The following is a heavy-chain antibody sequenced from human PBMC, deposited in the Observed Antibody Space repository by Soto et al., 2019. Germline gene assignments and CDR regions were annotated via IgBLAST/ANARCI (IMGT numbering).Heavy chain of an antibody. V-gene: IGHV3-23*01. D-gene: IGHD2-2*01. CDR1: GFTFSSYD. Sequence: PGGSLRLSCAASGFTFSSYDMSWVRQAPGKGLEWVSTISSSGYRTYYADSVKGRFTISRDNSKNTLYLQMNSLRAEDTALFYCARDRAVVVQVDWCFDLWGRGTLVTVSS. CDR3: ARDRAVVVQVDWCFDL. CDR2: ISSSGYRT. J-gene: IGHJ2*01.